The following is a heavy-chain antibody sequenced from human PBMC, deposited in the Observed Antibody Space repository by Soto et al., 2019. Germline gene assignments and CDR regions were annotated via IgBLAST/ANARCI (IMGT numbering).Heavy chain of an antibody. V-gene: IGHV3-30-3*01. CDR1: GFTFSSYA. Sequence: GGSLRLSCAASGFTFSSYAMHWVRQAPGKGLEWVAVISYDGSNKYYADSVKGRFTISRDNSKNTLYLQMNSLRAEDTAVYYCGRGRRFGXGYNYGFDYWGQGTLVTVSS. D-gene: IGHD5-12*01. CDR2: ISYDGSNK. J-gene: IGHJ4*02. CDR3: GRGRRFGXGYNYGFDY.